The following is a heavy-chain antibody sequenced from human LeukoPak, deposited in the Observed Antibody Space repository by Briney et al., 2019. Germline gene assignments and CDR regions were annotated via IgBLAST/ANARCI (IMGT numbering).Heavy chain of an antibody. Sequence: ASVKVSCKASGYTFTGYYMHWVRQAPGQGLEWMGWINPNRGGTNYAQKFQGRVTMTRDTSISTAYMELSRLRSDDTAVYYCASEIAVAETGDWFDPWGQGTLVTVSS. CDR1: GYTFTGYY. CDR2: INPNRGGT. D-gene: IGHD6-19*01. CDR3: ASEIAVAETGDWFDP. J-gene: IGHJ5*02. V-gene: IGHV1-2*02.